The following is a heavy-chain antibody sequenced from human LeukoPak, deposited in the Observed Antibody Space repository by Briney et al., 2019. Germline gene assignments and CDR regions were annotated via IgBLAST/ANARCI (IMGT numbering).Heavy chain of an antibody. CDR3: VILPGIAVAGDY. V-gene: IGHV1-2*02. CDR1: GYTFTDHY. Sequence: ASVKVSCKASGYTFTDHYIHWVRQAPGQGLEWMGWIDSNSGGTNYAQKFQGRVTMTRDTSISTAYMELSRLRSDDTAVFFCVILPGIAVAGDYWGQGTLVTVSS. D-gene: IGHD6-19*01. J-gene: IGHJ4*02. CDR2: IDSNSGGT.